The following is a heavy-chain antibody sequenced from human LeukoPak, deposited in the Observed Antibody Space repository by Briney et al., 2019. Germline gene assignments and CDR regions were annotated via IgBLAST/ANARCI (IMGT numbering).Heavy chain of an antibody. Sequence: SQTLSLTCAVSGGSISSGGYSWSWIRQPPGKGLEWIGYMYHSGSTYYNPSLKSRVTISVDRSKNQFSLKLSSVTAADTAVYYSARGAYDILTGYYRGMPVGYFDYWGQGTLVTVSS. CDR3: ARGAYDILTGYYRGMPVGYFDY. V-gene: IGHV4-30-2*01. CDR2: MYHSGST. J-gene: IGHJ4*02. CDR1: GGSISSGGYS. D-gene: IGHD3-9*01.